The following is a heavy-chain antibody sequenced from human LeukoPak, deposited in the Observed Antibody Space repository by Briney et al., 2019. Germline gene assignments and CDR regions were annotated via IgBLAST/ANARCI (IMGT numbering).Heavy chain of an antibody. CDR2: IIPIFGTA. D-gene: IGHD1-26*01. V-gene: IGHV1-69*06. CDR3: ARDLEYSGSYFGY. CDR1: GGTFSSYA. J-gene: IGHJ4*02. Sequence: SVTVSCKASGGTFSSYAISWVRQAPGQGLEWMGGIIPIFGTANYAQKFQGRVTITADKSTSTAYMELRSLRSDDTAVYYCARDLEYSGSYFGYWGQGTLVTVSS.